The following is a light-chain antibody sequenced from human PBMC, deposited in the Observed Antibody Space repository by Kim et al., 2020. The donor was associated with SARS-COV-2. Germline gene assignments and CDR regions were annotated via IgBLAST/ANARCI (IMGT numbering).Light chain of an antibody. CDR2: DAS. V-gene: IGKV3-20*01. CDR3: QEYGGSPPDT. Sequence: EIVLTQSPGTLSLSPGERATLSCRASQSVSRNLAWYQQKPGQAPRLLIYDASNRATGIPDRFGGSESGTVFTLTISELGPEGFAVYYCQEYGGSPPDTFAQGTRLEI. J-gene: IGKJ2*01. CDR1: QSVSRN.